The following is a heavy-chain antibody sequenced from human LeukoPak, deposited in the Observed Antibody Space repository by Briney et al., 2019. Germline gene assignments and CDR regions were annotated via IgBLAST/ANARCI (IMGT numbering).Heavy chain of an antibody. V-gene: IGHV4-34*01. CDR1: GGSFSGYY. J-gene: IGHJ4*02. D-gene: IGHD3-9*01. CDR2: ITHSGST. CDR3: ARYYDVLTGYYTFDY. Sequence: SEALSLTCAVYGGSFSGYYWSWIRQPPGKGLEWIGEITHSGSTNSNPTLKSRVTISQDISKNRFSLKLSSVTAADTAVYYCARYYDVLTGYYTFDYWGQGTLVTVSS.